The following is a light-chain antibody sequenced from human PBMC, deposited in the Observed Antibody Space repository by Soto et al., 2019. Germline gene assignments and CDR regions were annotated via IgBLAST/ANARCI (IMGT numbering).Light chain of an antibody. Sequence: QSVLTQPPSVSGAPGQRVTISCSGSSSNIGAGYEVHWYQQPPGTAPKLLIYDDNNRPSRVPDRFSGSKSGTSASLAITGLQAEDEADYYCQSYDSSLSGSVFGGGTKLTVL. CDR1: SSNIGAGYE. CDR3: QSYDSSLSGSV. CDR2: DDN. J-gene: IGLJ2*01. V-gene: IGLV1-40*01.